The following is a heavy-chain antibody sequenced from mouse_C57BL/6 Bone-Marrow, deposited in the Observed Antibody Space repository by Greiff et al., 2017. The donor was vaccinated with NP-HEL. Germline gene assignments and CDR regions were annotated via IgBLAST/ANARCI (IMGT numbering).Heavy chain of an antibody. D-gene: IGHD2-1*01. J-gene: IGHJ2*01. CDR1: GFNIKDYY. CDR2: IDPEDGDT. CDR3: ASRDGNYVSYYFGY. V-gene: IGHV14-2*01. Sequence: VQLQQSGAELVKPGASVKLSCTASGFNIKDYYMHWVKQRTEQGLEWIGRIDPEDGDTKYAPKFQGKATITADTSSNTAYLQLSSLTSEDTAVYYCASRDGNYVSYYFGYWGQGTTLTVSS.